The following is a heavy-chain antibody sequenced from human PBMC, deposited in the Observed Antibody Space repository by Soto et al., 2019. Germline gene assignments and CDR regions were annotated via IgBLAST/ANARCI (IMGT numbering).Heavy chain of an antibody. D-gene: IGHD3-22*01. V-gene: IGHV4-31*03. J-gene: IGHJ3*02. Sequence: SETLSLACTVSGGSISSGGYYWSWIRQHPGKGLEWIGYIYYSGSTYYNPSLKSRVTISVDTSKNQFSLKLSSVTAADTAVYYCARVSSGYWSDAFDIWGQGTMVTVSS. CDR3: ARVSSGYWSDAFDI. CDR2: IYYSGST. CDR1: GGSISSGGYY.